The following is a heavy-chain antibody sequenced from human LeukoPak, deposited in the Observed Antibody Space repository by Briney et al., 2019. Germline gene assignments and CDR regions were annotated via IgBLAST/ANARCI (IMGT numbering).Heavy chain of an antibody. CDR2: INHSGST. CDR1: GGSFSGYY. V-gene: IGHV4-34*01. D-gene: IGHD1/OR15-1a*01. Sequence: SGTLSLTCAVYGGSFSGYYWSWIRQPPGKGLEWIGEINHSGSTNYNPSLKSRVTISVDTSKNQFSLKLSSVTAADTAVYYCARRESGTFYYFDYWGQGTLVTVSS. CDR3: ARRESGTFYYFDY. J-gene: IGHJ4*02.